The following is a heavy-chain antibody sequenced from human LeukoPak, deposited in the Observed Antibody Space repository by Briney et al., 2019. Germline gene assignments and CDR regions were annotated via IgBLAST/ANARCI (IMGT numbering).Heavy chain of an antibody. J-gene: IGHJ4*02. D-gene: IGHD6-13*01. V-gene: IGHV1-46*01. CDR2: INPSGGST. CDR3: ARDGSSWYVDY. CDR1: GYTFTSYY. Sequence: ASVKVSCKASGYTFTSYYMHWVRQAPGQGLEWMGIINPSGGSTSHAQKFQGRVTMTRDTSTSTVYMELSSLRSEDTAVHYCARDGSSWYVDYWGQGTLVTVSS.